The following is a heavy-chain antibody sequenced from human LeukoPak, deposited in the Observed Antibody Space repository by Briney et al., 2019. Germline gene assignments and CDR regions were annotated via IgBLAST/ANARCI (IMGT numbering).Heavy chain of an antibody. V-gene: IGHV3-74*01. Sequence: PGVSLRFSCVASGFTFSSYWMHWVRQDPGKGLVWVSRINPDGSVTGYADSVKGRFTVSRDNAKNTLYLQMNSLRAEDTAIYYCTRNFDYGDYLWGQGTLVTVSS. CDR2: INPDGSVT. CDR3: TRNFDYGDYL. J-gene: IGHJ5*02. CDR1: GFTFSSYW. D-gene: IGHD4-17*01.